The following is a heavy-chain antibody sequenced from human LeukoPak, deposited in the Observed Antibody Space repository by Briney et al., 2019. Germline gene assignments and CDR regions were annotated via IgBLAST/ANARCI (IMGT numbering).Heavy chain of an antibody. V-gene: IGHV3-21*01. Sequence: GGSLRLSCAASGFTFSSYSMNWVRQAPGKGLEWVSSISGSSSYIYCADAVKGRFTISRDNSKNTLYLQMNSLRAEDTAVYYCAKDRGYYYDSSGYLSLGYWGQGTLVTVSS. D-gene: IGHD3-22*01. CDR2: ISGSSSYI. CDR1: GFTFSSYS. CDR3: AKDRGYYYDSSGYLSLGY. J-gene: IGHJ4*02.